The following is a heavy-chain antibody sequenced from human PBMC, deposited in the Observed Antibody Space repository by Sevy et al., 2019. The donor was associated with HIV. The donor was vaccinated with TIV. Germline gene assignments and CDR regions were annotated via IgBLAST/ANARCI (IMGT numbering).Heavy chain of an antibody. D-gene: IGHD3-22*01. Sequence: GGSLRLSCAASGFTFDDYAMHWVRQAPGKGLEWVSGISWNSGSIGYADSVKGRFTISRDNAKNSLYLQMNSLRAEDTAVYYCAKDRITMIGDAFDVWGQGTMVTVSS. V-gene: IGHV3-9*01. J-gene: IGHJ3*01. CDR3: AKDRITMIGDAFDV. CDR2: ISWNSGSI. CDR1: GFTFDDYA.